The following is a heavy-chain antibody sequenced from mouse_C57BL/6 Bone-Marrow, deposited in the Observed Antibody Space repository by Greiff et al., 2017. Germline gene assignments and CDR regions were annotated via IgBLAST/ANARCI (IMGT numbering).Heavy chain of an antibody. D-gene: IGHD1-1*01. Sequence: QVQLQQSGAELVRPGASVTLSCKASGYTFTDYEMHWVKQTPVHGLEWIGAIDPETGGTAYNQKFKGKAILTADKSSSTAYMELRSLTSEDSAVYYCTNYYGSSWAYWGQGTLVTVSA. J-gene: IGHJ3*01. V-gene: IGHV1-15*01. CDR3: TNYYGSSWAY. CDR2: IDPETGGT. CDR1: GYTFTDYE.